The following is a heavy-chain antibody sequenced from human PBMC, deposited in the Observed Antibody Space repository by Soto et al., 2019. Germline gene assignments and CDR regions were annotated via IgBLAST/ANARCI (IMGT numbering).Heavy chain of an antibody. Sequence: SETLSLTCTVSGGSVSSYYWSWIRQPPGKGLEWIGFIYHSGSTNYSPSLKRRVTISVDTSKNQFSLKLSSLTAADTAVYYCARRGSGPTFFDYWGQGTLVTVSS. CDR1: GGSVSSYY. CDR2: IYHSGST. D-gene: IGHD3-10*01. CDR3: ARRGSGPTFFDY. V-gene: IGHV4-59*08. J-gene: IGHJ4*02.